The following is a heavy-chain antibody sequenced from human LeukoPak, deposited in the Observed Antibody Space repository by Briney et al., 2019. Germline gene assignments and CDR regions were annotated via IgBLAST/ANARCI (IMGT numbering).Heavy chain of an antibody. V-gene: IGHV3-9*01. CDR2: ISWNSGSI. J-gene: IGHJ6*03. CDR1: GFTFDDYA. CDR3: AKGGFGEKDYYYMDV. Sequence: PGRSLRLSCAASGFTFDDYAMRWVRQAPGKGLEWVSGISWNSGSIGYADSVKGRFTISRDNAKNSLYLQMNSLRAEDTALYYCAKGGFGEKDYYYMDVWGKGTTVTVSS. D-gene: IGHD3-10*01.